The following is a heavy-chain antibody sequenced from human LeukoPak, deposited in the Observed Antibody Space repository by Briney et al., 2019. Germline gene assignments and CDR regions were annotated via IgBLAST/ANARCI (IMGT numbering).Heavy chain of an antibody. Sequence: SETLSLTCTVFGGSISSEGYYWTWIRQHPVKGLEWIGYIHYSGRTIYNPSLKSRVTISVDTSKNQFSLKLSSVTAADTAVYYCASMLNYDSSGYYGDAFDIWGQGTMVTVSS. CDR3: ASMLNYDSSGYYGDAFDI. V-gene: IGHV4-61*08. D-gene: IGHD3-22*01. J-gene: IGHJ3*02. CDR1: GGSISSEGYY. CDR2: IHYSGRT.